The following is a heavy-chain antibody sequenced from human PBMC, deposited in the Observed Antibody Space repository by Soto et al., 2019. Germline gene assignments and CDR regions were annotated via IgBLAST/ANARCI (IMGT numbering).Heavy chain of an antibody. D-gene: IGHD4-17*01. Sequence: QITLRESGPTLVKPTQTLTLTCTFTGFSLTTSGVGVGWIRQPPGKALEWLALIDWDDDKPYSPSLKSRLTNTKDTSKHQVVLTMTNMDPADTATYLCAHRTTTVTWWFDPWGQGTLVTVSS. CDR1: GFSLTTSGVG. V-gene: IGHV2-5*02. J-gene: IGHJ5*02. CDR3: AHRTTTVTWWFDP. CDR2: IDWDDDK.